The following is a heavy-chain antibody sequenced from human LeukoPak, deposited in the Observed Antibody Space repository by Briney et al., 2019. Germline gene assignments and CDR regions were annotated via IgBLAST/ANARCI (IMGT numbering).Heavy chain of an antibody. CDR1: GFTFTSHW. J-gene: IGHJ3*01. V-gene: IGHV3-74*01. CDR3: AREGPRGNDAFDV. Sequence: GGSLRLTCAASGFTFTSHWMHWVRQVPGKGLVWVSRINKDGSETTYADSVKGRISISRDNAKNTLFLHMTGLRDEDTAVYYCAREGPRGNDAFDVWGQGTMVTVSS. D-gene: IGHD3-10*01. CDR2: INKDGSET.